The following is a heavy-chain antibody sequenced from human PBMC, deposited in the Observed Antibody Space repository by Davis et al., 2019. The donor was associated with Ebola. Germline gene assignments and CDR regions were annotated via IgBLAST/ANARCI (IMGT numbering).Heavy chain of an antibody. CDR3: ARDVCSGGSCYSFYYYGMDV. V-gene: IGHV4-59*12. CDR2: IYYSGST. CDR1: GGSISSYY. J-gene: IGHJ6*04. Sequence: SETLSLTCTVSGGSISSYYWSWIRQPPGKGLEWIGYIYYSGSTNYNPSLKSRVTISVDTSKNQFSLKLSSVTAADTAVYYCARDVCSGGSCYSFYYYGMDVWGKGTTVTVSS. D-gene: IGHD2-15*01.